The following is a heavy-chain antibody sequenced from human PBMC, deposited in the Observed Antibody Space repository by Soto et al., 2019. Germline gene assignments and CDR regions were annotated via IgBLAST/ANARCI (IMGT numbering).Heavy chain of an antibody. CDR1: GGSISSGDYY. V-gene: IGHV4-30-4*01. J-gene: IGHJ4*02. CDR2: IYYSEST. Sequence: SSETLSLTCTVSGGSISSGDYYWSWIRQPPGRGLEWIGYIYYSESTYYNPSLKSRVTISVDTSKNQFSLKLSSVTAADTAVYYCARGTPKGDYYDSSGYDYWGQGTLVTVSS. D-gene: IGHD3-22*01. CDR3: ARGTPKGDYYDSSGYDY.